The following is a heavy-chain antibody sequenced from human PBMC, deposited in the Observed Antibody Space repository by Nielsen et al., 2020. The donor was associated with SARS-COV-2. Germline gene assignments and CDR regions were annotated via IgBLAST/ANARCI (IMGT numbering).Heavy chain of an antibody. CDR2: INSDGSST. CDR1: GFTFSSYW. J-gene: IGHJ3*01. V-gene: IGHV3-74*01. Sequence: GGSLRLSCAASGFTFSSYWMHWVRQAPGKGLVWVSRINSDGSSTSYADSVKGRFTISRDNSKNTLFLQMNSLRAEDTAVYYCAKVLVAGTNAFDFWGQGTMVTVSS. CDR3: AKVLVAGTNAFDF. D-gene: IGHD6-19*01.